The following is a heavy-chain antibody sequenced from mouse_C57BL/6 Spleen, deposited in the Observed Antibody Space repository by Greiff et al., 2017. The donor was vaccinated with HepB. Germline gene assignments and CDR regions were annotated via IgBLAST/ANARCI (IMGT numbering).Heavy chain of an antibody. D-gene: IGHD2-3*01. CDR2: ISDGGSYT. CDR3: ARDGYDGNFFDY. Sequence: EVKLVESGGGLVKPGGSLKLSCAASGFTFSSYAMSWVRQTPEKRLEWVATISDGGSYTYYPDNVKGRFTISRDNAKNNLYLQMSHLKSEDTAMYYCARDGYDGNFFDYWGQGTTLTVSS. CDR1: GFTFSSYA. J-gene: IGHJ2*01. V-gene: IGHV5-4*01.